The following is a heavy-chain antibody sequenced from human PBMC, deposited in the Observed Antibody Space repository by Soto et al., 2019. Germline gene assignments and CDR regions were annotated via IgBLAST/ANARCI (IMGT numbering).Heavy chain of an antibody. CDR1: GFSFSKYG. V-gene: IGHV3-30*18. CDR2: ISYDGSEK. J-gene: IGHJ6*02. D-gene: IGHD6-19*01. CDR3: AKGYEVSPPVASAWSSNYFYGVDV. Sequence: QVALVESGGGVVRPGRSLRLSCGASGFSFSKYGMHWVRQAPGEGLEWLSLISYDGSEKWYAESVKGRFTISRDNSKNTLYLQMNSLRGDDTAVYFCAKGYEVSPPVASAWSSNYFYGVDVWGRGTTVTVSS.